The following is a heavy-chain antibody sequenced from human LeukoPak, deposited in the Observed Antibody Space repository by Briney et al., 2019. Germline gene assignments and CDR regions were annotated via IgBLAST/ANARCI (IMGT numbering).Heavy chain of an antibody. CDR1: GGSFSGYY. D-gene: IGHD3-22*01. CDR2: IYYGGST. V-gene: IGHV4-59*08. CDR3: ARHHSSGYLVFDY. Sequence: KTSETLSLTCAVYGGSFSGYYWSWIRQPPGKGLEWIGYIYYGGSTNYNPSLKSRVTISVDTSKNQFSLKLSSVTAADTAVYYCARHHSSGYLVFDYWGQGTLVTVSS. J-gene: IGHJ4*02.